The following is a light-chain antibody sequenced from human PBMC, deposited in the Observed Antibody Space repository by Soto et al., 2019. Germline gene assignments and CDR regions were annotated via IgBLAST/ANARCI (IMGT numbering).Light chain of an antibody. Sequence: QSALAQPPSVSGAPGQRVTISCTGSSSNIGAGYDVHWYQQLPGTAPKLLIYGNNNRPSGVPDRFSASKSGTSASLAITGLHAEDEADYYCQSYDNSLSGSRVFGGGTKLTVL. CDR3: QSYDNSLSGSRV. J-gene: IGLJ2*01. CDR1: SSNIGAGYD. V-gene: IGLV1-40*01. CDR2: GNN.